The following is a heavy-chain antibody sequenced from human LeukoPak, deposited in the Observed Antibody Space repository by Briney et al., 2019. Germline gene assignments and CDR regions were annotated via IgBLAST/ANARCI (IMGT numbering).Heavy chain of an antibody. D-gene: IGHD1-20*01. J-gene: IGHJ4*02. CDR2: IYYSGST. CDR1: VGSISSSSYY. CDR3: AREGYNWNEIDY. V-gene: IGHV4-39*07. Sequence: SETLSLTCTVSVGSISSSSYYWGWIRQPPGKGLEWIGSIYYSGSTYYNPSLKSRVTISVDTSKNQFSLKLNSVTAADTAVYYCAREGYNWNEIDYWGQGTLVTVSS.